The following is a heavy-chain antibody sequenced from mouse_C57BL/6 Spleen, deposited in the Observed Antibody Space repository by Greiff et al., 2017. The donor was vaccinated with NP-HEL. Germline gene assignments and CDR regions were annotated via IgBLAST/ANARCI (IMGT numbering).Heavy chain of an antibody. V-gene: IGHV5-9*01. CDR2: ISGGGGNT. J-gene: IGHJ1*03. D-gene: IGHD2-3*01. CDR1: GFTFSSYT. Sequence: EVMLVESGGGLVKPGGSLKLSCAASGFTFSSYTMSWVRQTPEKRLEWVATISGGGGNTYYPDSVKGRFTISRDNAKNTLYLQMSSLRSEDTALYYCARHEDDYGYFDVWGTGTTVTVSS. CDR3: ARHEDDYGYFDV.